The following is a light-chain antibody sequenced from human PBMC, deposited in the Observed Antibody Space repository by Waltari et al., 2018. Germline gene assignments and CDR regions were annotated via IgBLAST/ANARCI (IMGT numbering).Light chain of an antibody. CDR2: EVS. Sequence: QSARPPPAPVSGSPGQSITIPCTRSRTDAGGYDYCSWYQPRPGKAPKLMIYEVSNRPSGVSNRSSGSKSGNTASLTISGLQAEDEADYYWSSYTSSSTRLFGGGTKLTVL. J-gene: IGLJ3*02. CDR1: RTDAGGYDY. V-gene: IGLV2-14*01. CDR3: SSYTSSSTRL.